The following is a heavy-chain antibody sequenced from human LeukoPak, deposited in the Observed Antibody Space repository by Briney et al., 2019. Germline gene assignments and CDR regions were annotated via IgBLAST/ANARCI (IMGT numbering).Heavy chain of an antibody. Sequence: ASETLSLTCALTGGSLSGYYWSWIRQPPGKGLEWIGEVNHSGSTNYNPSLKSRVTISIDTSKNQFSLRLSSVTAADTAVYYCARLGILGPAQVSYYYYYMDIWGKGTTVTISS. J-gene: IGHJ6*03. CDR1: GGSLSGYY. CDR2: VNHSGST. V-gene: IGHV4-34*01. CDR3: ARLGILGPAQVSYYYYYMDI. D-gene: IGHD1-26*01.